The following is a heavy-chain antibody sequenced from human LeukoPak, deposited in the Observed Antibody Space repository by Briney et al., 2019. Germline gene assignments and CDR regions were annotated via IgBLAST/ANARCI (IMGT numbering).Heavy chain of an antibody. CDR1: GGTISSYY. CDR3: ARETPESLFDY. CDR2: IYHRGNT. Sequence: SETLSLTCTVSGGTISSYYWSWIRQPPGKGLEWIGYIYHRGNTNYNPSLKSRVTIAVDTSKNQFSLRLSSVTAADTAMYYCARETPESLFDYWGQGIQVTVSS. J-gene: IGHJ4*02. D-gene: IGHD1-14*01. V-gene: IGHV4-59*01.